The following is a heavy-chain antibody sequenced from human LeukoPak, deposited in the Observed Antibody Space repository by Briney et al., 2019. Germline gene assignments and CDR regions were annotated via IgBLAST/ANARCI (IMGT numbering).Heavy chain of an antibody. Sequence: GGSLRLSCAASGFTFTSYAMSWVRQAPRKGLEWVSAISGSVDNTYYTNSVKGRFTISRADSKKTLYLQMNSLGAEDTAVYYCAKGLLFTIIEVFNADAFDIWGQGTMVTVTS. CDR1: GFTFTSYA. J-gene: IGHJ3*02. CDR2: ISGSVDNT. V-gene: IGHV3-23*01. D-gene: IGHD3-22*01. CDR3: AKGLLFTIIEVFNADAFDI.